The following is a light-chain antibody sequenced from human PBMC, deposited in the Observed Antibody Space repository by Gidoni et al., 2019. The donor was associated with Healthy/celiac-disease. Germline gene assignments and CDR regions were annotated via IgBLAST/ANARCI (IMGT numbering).Light chain of an antibody. CDR1: QDISNY. V-gene: IGKV1-33*01. Sequence: DIQSTQSPSPRSAAVGDRVTITGQASQDISNYLNWYQQKPGKAPQLLIYDASNLETGVPSRFSGSGSGTDFTFTISSLQPEDIATYYCQQYYTLPLTFGQGTRLEIK. CDR2: DAS. J-gene: IGKJ5*01. CDR3: QQYYTLPLT.